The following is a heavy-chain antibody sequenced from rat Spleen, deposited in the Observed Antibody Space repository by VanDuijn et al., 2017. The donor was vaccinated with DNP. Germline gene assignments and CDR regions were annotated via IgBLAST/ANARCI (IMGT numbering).Heavy chain of an antibody. J-gene: IGHJ2*01. D-gene: IGHD1-9*01. Sequence: QVQLQESGPGLLQPSQTLSLACTVSGFSLTSLPVHWVRQSSGKGLEWMGVIWTGGSTEYNSALKSRLSISRDTSKSQVFLKMNSLQTEDTATYYCARSYYGYKAYFDYWGQGVMVTVSS. V-gene: IGHV2-43*01. CDR3: ARSYYGYKAYFDY. CDR1: GFSLTSLP. CDR2: IWTGGST.